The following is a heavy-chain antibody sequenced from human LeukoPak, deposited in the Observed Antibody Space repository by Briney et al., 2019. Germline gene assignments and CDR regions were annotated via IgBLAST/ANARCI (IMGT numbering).Heavy chain of an antibody. CDR1: RFTFDEYG. Sequence: PGGSPRLSCAASRFTFDEYGMSWVRQTAGKGLEWVSYISSSGSTIYYADSVKGRFTISRDNAKNSLYLQMNSLRAEDTAVYYCAELGITMIGGVWGKGTTVTISS. J-gene: IGHJ6*04. V-gene: IGHV3-48*03. CDR2: ISSSGSTI. CDR3: AELGITMIGGV. D-gene: IGHD3-10*02.